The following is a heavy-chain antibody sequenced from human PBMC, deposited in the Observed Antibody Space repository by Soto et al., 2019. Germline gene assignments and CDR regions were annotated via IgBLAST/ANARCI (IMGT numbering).Heavy chain of an antibody. V-gene: IGHV4-30-4*01. J-gene: IGHJ4*02. D-gene: IGHD5-12*01. CDR1: GGSISSGDYY. CDR2: IYYSGST. Sequence: SETLSLTCTVSGGSISSGDYYWSWIRQPPGKGLEWIGYIYYSGSTYYNPSLKSRVTISVDTSKKQFSLKLSSVTAADTAVYYCARGVATRSYYFDYWGQGALVTVSS. CDR3: ARGVATRSYYFDY.